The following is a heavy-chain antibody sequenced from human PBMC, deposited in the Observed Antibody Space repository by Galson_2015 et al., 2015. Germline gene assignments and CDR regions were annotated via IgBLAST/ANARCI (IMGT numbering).Heavy chain of an antibody. CDR3: AREGYGDYALFDY. CDR1: GFTFSSYW. D-gene: IGHD4-17*01. V-gene: IGHV3-7*01. CDR2: IKQDGSEK. J-gene: IGHJ4*02. Sequence: SLRLSCAASGFTFSSYWMSWVRQAPGKGLEWVANIKQDGSEKYYVDSVKGRFTISRDNAKNSLYLQMNSLRAEDTAVYYCAREGYGDYALFDYWGQGTLVTVSS.